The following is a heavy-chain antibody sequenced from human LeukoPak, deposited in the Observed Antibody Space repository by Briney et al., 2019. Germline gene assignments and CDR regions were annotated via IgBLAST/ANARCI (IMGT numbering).Heavy chain of an antibody. Sequence: GGSLRLSCAASGFMFSSYWMSWVRQAPGKGLEWVADIKEDGSEKSYVDSVKGRFTISRDNSKNTLYLQMNSLRAEDTAVYYCAKDLPLGIRGSGEGGDYWGQGTLVTVSS. D-gene: IGHD6-19*01. CDR2: IKEDGSEK. J-gene: IGHJ4*02. CDR3: AKDLPLGIRGSGEGGDY. V-gene: IGHV3-7*03. CDR1: GFMFSSYW.